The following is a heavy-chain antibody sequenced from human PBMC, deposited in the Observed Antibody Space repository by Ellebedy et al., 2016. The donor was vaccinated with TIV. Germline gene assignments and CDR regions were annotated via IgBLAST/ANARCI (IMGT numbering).Heavy chain of an antibody. J-gene: IGHJ4*02. CDR3: ARAKAGTGSSDY. CDR1: GFTFSSYW. D-gene: IGHD3-10*01. CDR2: LNPDGSST. Sequence: PGGSLRLSCAASGFTFSSYWMHWVRQGPGKGLLWVSRLNPDGSSTSYADSVKGRFTISRDNAKNTLYLQMNSLRAEDTAVYYCARAKAGTGSSDYWGQGTRVTVSS. V-gene: IGHV3-74*01.